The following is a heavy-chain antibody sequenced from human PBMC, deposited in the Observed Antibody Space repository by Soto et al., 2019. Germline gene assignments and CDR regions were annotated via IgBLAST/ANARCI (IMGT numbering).Heavy chain of an antibody. V-gene: IGHV3-74*03. Sequence: EAQLVESGGGLVQPGGSLRLSCVASGFTFSDHWMQWVRQVPGERPAWVSRINSDGSVTADADALRGRFTVSRDNAKNTLYLQMNRLRVDDTAMYYCVRQYSAYGIWGQGTMVTVSS. CDR2: INSDGSVT. D-gene: IGHD3-10*01. J-gene: IGHJ3*02. CDR3: VRQYSAYGI. CDR1: GFTFSDHW.